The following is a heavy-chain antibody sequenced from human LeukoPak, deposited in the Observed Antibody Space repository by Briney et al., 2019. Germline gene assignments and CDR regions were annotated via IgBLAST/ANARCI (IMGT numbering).Heavy chain of an antibody. V-gene: IGHV1-8*02. CDR3: ATTLRNKPP. J-gene: IGHJ4*02. Sequence: ASVKVSCKASGYTFTGYYMHWVRQAPGQGLEWVGYMNPNSGITGYAQKFQGGVTMTWNTAISTAYMELSSLTSEDTAVYYCATTLRNKPPWGQGTLVTVSS. D-gene: IGHD5-12*01. CDR1: GYTFTGYY. CDR2: MNPNSGIT.